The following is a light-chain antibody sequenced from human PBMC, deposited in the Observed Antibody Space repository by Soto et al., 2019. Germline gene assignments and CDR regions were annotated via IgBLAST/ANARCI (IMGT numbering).Light chain of an antibody. CDR2: DVS. CDR1: SSDGGGYKY. CDR3: CSYADNYVV. Sequence: QSALTQSRSVSGSPGQSVTISCTGTSSDGGGYKYVSWYQQHPGKAPNLMIYDVSKRPSGVPDRFSGSKSGNTASLTISGLQAEDEADYYCCSYADNYVVFGGGTKLTVL. J-gene: IGLJ2*01. V-gene: IGLV2-11*01.